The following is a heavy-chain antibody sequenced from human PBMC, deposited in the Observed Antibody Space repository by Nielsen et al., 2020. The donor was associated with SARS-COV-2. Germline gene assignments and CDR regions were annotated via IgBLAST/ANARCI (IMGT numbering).Heavy chain of an antibody. D-gene: IGHD6-13*01. CDR3: ASMSSSWYYYFDY. CDR1: GGSISSYY. V-gene: IGHV4-59*01. J-gene: IGHJ4*02. CDR2: IYYSGST. Sequence: SETLSLTCTVSGGSISSYYWSWIRQPPGKGLEWIGYIYYSGSTNCNPSLKSRVTISVDTSKNQFSLKLSSVTAADTAVYYCASMSSSWYYYFDYWGQGTLVTVSS.